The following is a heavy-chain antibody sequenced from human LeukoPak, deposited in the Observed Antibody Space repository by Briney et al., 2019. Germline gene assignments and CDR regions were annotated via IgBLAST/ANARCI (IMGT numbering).Heavy chain of an antibody. CDR3: AADITISAFDI. Sequence: ASVKVSCKASGYTFTSYAMHWVRQSPGQRLEWMGWINAGNGNTKYSQKFQGRVTITRDTSASTAYMELSSLRSEDTAVYYCAADITISAFDIWGQGTMVIVSS. CDR1: GYTFTSYA. CDR2: INAGNGNT. V-gene: IGHV1-3*01. D-gene: IGHD3-9*01. J-gene: IGHJ3*02.